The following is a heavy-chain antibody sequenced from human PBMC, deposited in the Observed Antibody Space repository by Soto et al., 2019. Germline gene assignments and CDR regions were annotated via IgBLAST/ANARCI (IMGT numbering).Heavy chain of an antibody. J-gene: IGHJ6*02. D-gene: IGHD3-9*01. CDR2: IVVGSGNT. CDR3: AADGDYAILTGPNRSEDYYYYSMDV. Sequence: SVKVSCKASGFTFTSSAVQWVRQARGQRLEWIGWIVVGSGNTNYAQKFQERVTITRDMSTSTAYMELSSLRSEDTAVYYCAADGDYAILTGPNRSEDYYYYSMDVWGHGATVTVSS. V-gene: IGHV1-58*01. CDR1: GFTFTSSA.